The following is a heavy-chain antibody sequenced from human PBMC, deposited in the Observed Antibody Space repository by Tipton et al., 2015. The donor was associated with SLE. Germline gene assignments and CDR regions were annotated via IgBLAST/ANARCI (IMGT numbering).Heavy chain of an antibody. CDR2: VYYTGNT. J-gene: IGHJ4*02. V-gene: IGHV4-59*11. Sequence: TLSLTCTVSGDSISSRYWSWIRQPPGKGLEWVGTVYYTGNTFYNPSLKSRVTILVDTSKNQFSLKLSSVTAADTAVYYCARDEYRYDATGYHLLGHFDFWGQGTLVTVSS. D-gene: IGHD3-22*01. CDR3: ARDEYRYDATGYHLLGHFDF. CDR1: GDSISSRY.